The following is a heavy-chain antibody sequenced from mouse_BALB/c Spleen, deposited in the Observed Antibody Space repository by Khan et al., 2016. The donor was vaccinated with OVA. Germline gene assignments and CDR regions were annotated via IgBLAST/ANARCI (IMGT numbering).Heavy chain of an antibody. J-gene: IGHJ3*01. Sequence: VQLQQSGPDLVKPGASVKISCKASGYSFTVYYMTWVKQSHGKSPEWIGRVNPNNGDTNYNKNFKGKAILTVEKSSNTAYMELLSLTSEDSAVFYCARGYEFFPYWGQGTLVTVSA. V-gene: IGHV1-26*01. CDR2: VNPNNGDT. CDR1: GYSFTVYY. CDR3: ARGYEFFPY. D-gene: IGHD2-12*01.